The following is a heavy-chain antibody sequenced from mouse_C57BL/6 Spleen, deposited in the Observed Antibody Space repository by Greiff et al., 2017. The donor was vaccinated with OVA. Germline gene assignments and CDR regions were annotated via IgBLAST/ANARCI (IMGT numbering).Heavy chain of an antibody. Sequence: EVQLQESGPELVKPGASVKISCKASGYSFTDYNMNWVKQSNGKSLEWIGVINPNYGTTSYNQKFKGKATLTVDQSSSTAYMQLNSLTSEDSAVYYCARYYGSGYYYAMDYWGQGTSVTVSA. J-gene: IGHJ4*01. CDR3: ARYYGSGYYYAMDY. V-gene: IGHV1-39*01. CDR2: INPNYGTT. CDR1: GYSFTDYN. D-gene: IGHD1-1*01.